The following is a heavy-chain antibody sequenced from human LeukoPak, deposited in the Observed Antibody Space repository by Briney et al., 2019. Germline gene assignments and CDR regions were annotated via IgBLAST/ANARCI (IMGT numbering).Heavy chain of an antibody. CDR2: MNPNSGNT. V-gene: IGHV1-8*03. CDR3: ARGVYYYMDV. Sequence: ASVKVSCKASGGTFSSYTISWVRQATGQGLEWMGWMNPNSGNTGYAQKFQGRVTITRNTSISTAYMELSSLRSEDTAVYYCARGVYYYMDVWGKGTTVTVSS. CDR1: GGTFSSYT. J-gene: IGHJ6*03.